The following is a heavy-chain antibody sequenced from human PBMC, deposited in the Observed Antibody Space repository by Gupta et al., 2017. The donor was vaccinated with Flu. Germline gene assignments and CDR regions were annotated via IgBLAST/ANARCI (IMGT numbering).Heavy chain of an antibody. V-gene: IGHV3-43*01. CDR3: AKGRGYSYGYFDY. Sequence: VRQAPGKGLEWVSLISWDGGSTYYADSVKGRFTISRDNSKNSLYLQINSLRTEDTALYYCAKGRGYSYGYFDYWGQGTLVTVSS. D-gene: IGHD5-18*01. J-gene: IGHJ4*02. CDR2: ISWDGGST.